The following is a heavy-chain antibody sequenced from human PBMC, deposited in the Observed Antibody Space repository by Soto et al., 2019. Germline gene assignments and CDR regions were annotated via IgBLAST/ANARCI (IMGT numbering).Heavy chain of an antibody. CDR3: ASSRVGNSGYYGY. CDR1: GGSISSYY. CDR2: IYYSGST. V-gene: IGHV4-59*01. J-gene: IGHJ4*02. Sequence: QVQLQESGPGLVKPSETLSLTCTVSGGSISSYYWSWIRQPPGKGLEWIGYIYYSGSTNYNPSLKSRVTISVDTSKNQFSLKLSSVTAADMAVYYCASSRVGNSGYYGYWGQGTLVTVSS. D-gene: IGHD3-22*01.